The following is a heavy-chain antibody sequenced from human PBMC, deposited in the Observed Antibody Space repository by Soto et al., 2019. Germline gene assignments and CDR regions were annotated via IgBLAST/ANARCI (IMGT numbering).Heavy chain of an antibody. CDR3: ARDPFGMDV. V-gene: IGHV3-48*03. Sequence: PXVSLRLSCAASGFTFSSYEMNGVRQAPGKGLEWVSYISSSGSTIYYADSVKGRFTISRDNAKNSLYLQMNSLRAEDTAVYYCARDPFGMDVWGQGTTVTVSS. CDR2: ISSSGSTI. CDR1: GFTFSSYE. J-gene: IGHJ6*02.